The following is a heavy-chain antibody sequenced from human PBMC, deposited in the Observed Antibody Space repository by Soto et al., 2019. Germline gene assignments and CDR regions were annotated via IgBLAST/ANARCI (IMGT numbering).Heavy chain of an antibody. D-gene: IGHD5-18*01. V-gene: IGHV4-39*01. CDR2: IYYSGST. CDR3: ARHCGCAAVDTVSDYGMDV. Sequence: SETLSLTCTVSGGSISSSSYYWGWIRQPPGKGLEWIGSIYYSGSTYYNPSLKSRVTISVDTSKNQFSLKLSSVTAADTAVYYCARHCGCAAVDTVSDYGMDVWGQGTTVTVSS. J-gene: IGHJ6*02. CDR1: GGSISSSSYY.